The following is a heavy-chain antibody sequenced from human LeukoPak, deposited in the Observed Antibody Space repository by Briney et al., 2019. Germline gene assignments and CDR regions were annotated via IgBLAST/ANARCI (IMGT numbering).Heavy chain of an antibody. J-gene: IGHJ5*01. D-gene: IGHD5-12*01. CDR2: INQDGSQT. V-gene: IGHV3-7*01. CDR1: GSTFSTYW. Sequence: GGSLRLSCAASGSTFSTYWMSWVRRAPGKGLEWVANINQDGSQTFYVDSVKGRFTISRDNPGNSVYLQMNSLRAEDTAVYYCSWLVFRRPPTDLDSWCHVSLATVSS. CDR3: SWLVFRRPPTDLDS.